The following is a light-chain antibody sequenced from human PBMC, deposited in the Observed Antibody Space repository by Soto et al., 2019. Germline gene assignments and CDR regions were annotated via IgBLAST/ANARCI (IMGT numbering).Light chain of an antibody. Sequence: IQLTQSPSSLSASVGDRSTITCWASQGIDNYLAWYQQKPGTAPKLLIYAAYTLQSGVTSRFSGRGSGTDFTLTISSLQPEDFATYSCQPLSGYPWTVGPVPQVEIK. CDR1: QGIDNY. V-gene: IGKV1-9*01. J-gene: IGKJ1*01. CDR3: QPLSGYPWT. CDR2: AAY.